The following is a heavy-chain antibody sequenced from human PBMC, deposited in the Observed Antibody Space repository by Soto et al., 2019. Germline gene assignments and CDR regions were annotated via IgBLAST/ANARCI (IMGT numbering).Heavy chain of an antibody. CDR1: GFTFSSYA. V-gene: IGHV3-30-3*01. CDR3: ARGRFESYYDSSGYPPIYYYYYGMDV. Sequence: SLRLSCAASGFTFSSYAMHWVRQAPGKGLEWVAVISYDGSNKYYADSVKGRFTISRDNSKNTLYLQMNSLRAEDTAVYYCARGRFESYYDSSGYPPIYYYYYGMDVWGQGTTVTVSS. J-gene: IGHJ6*02. CDR2: ISYDGSNK. D-gene: IGHD3-22*01.